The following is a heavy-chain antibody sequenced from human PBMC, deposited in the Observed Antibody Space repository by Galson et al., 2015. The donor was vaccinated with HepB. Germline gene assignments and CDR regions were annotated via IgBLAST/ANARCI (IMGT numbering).Heavy chain of an antibody. Sequence: SLRLSCAASGFFFGSYAMHWVRQTPGKGLEWVAVTWYGDGTNKHYADSVKGRFTISRDNSKNILYLQMNSLTVEDTAVYYCARHPTGSYYGAFLDYWGQGTLVTVSS. V-gene: IGHV3-33*01. D-gene: IGHD1-26*01. CDR2: TWYGDGTNK. CDR1: GFFFGSYA. CDR3: ARHPTGSYYGAFLDY. J-gene: IGHJ4*02.